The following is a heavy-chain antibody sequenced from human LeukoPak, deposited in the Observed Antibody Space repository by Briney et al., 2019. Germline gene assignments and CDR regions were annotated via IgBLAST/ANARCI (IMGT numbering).Heavy chain of an antibody. J-gene: IGHJ4*02. D-gene: IGHD5-12*01. CDR3: ARDSLSRDGYNPIFDY. CDR1: GYTFTSYA. V-gene: IGHV7-4-1*02. Sequence: ASVKVSCKASGYTFTSYAINWVRQAPGQGLEWMGWINTNTGNPTYAQGFTGRFVFSLDTSVSTAYLQISSLKAEDTAVYYCARDSLSRDGYNPIFDYWGQGTLVTVSS. CDR2: INTNTGNP.